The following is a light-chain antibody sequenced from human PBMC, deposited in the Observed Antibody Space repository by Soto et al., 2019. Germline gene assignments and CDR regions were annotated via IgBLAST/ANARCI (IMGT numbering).Light chain of an antibody. Sequence: QSALTQPASVSGSPGQSITISCTGTSSDVGAYKYVSWYQQHPGKAPKLMIYDVSDRPSGVSNRFSGSKSGNTASLTISGLQADDEADYYCSSYTSSFSDVFGTGTKLTVL. CDR3: SSYTSSFSDV. J-gene: IGLJ1*01. CDR2: DVS. V-gene: IGLV2-14*01. CDR1: SSDVGAYKY.